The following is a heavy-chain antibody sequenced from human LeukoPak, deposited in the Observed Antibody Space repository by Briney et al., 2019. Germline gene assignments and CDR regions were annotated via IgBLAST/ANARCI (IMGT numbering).Heavy chain of an antibody. CDR1: VFTVSVTH. D-gene: IGHD3-16*01. V-gene: IGHV3-53*01. CDR2: MYTGGST. J-gene: IGHJ4*02. CDR3: WXDEATSGGGLAS. Sequence: PGGSLSLSCAASVFTVSVTHMSCVRQSPGKGLEWVSAMYTGGSTYYADSVKGRVTIFKENCKNTLFLHRGNLRAGDTTVHNLWXDEATSGGGLASWGQGTLVTVSS.